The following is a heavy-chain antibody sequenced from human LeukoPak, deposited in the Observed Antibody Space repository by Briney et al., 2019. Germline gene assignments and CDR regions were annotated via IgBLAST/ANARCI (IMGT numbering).Heavy chain of an antibody. CDR3: AKVEPFCGGDCYSGFHY. Sequence: PGGSLRLAWAAAGFSFSTYSMSWVRQAPGKGLEWVATVRDSGDSTQYPDSGKGRFTIARDNSKNTLYLQMNSLRAEHPDVYYCAKVEPFCGGDCYSGFHYWAQGPLVSVSS. J-gene: IGHJ4*02. D-gene: IGHD2-21*02. V-gene: IGHV3-23*01. CDR1: GFSFSTYS. CDR2: VRDSGDST.